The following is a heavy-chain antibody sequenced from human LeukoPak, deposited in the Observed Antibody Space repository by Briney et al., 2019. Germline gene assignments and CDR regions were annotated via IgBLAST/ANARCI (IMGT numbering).Heavy chain of an antibody. CDR3: AKDRADYGDSCFDY. D-gene: IGHD4-17*01. CDR2: ISYDESNK. CDR1: GFTFSSYG. V-gene: IGHV3-30*18. Sequence: GGSLRLSCAASGFTFSSYGMHWVRQAPGKGLEWVAVISYDESNKYYADSVKGRFTISRDNSKNTLYLQMNSLRAEDTAVYYCAKDRADYGDSCFDYWGQGTLVTVSS. J-gene: IGHJ4*02.